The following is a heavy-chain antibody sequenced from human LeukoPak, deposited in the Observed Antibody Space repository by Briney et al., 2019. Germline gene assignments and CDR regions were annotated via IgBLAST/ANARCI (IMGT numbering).Heavy chain of an antibody. CDR1: GYIFTSYG. Sequence: ASVKVSCKASGYIFTSYGISWVRQAPGQGLEWMGWISAYNGNTNYAQKLQGRVIMTTDTSTSTAYMELRSLRSDDTAVYYCARDLTKNTIFGLKGAVDVRGQGTTVTVSS. V-gene: IGHV1-18*01. D-gene: IGHD3-3*01. CDR2: ISAYNGNT. J-gene: IGHJ6*02. CDR3: ARDLTKNTIFGLKGAVDV.